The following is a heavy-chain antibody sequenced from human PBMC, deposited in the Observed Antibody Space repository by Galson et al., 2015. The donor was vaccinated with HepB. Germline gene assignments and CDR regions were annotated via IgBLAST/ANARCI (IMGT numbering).Heavy chain of an antibody. D-gene: IGHD4-17*01. CDR1: GFTFSSYA. CDR3: ARDDYYDYGDYWAYAFDP. Sequence: SLRLSCAASGFTFSSYAMHWVRQAPGKGLEWVAVISYDGSNKYYADSVKGRFTISRDNSKNTLYLQMNSLRAEDTAVYYCARDDYYDYGDYWAYAFDPWGQGTLVTVSS. J-gene: IGHJ5*02. CDR2: ISYDGSNK. V-gene: IGHV3-30-3*01.